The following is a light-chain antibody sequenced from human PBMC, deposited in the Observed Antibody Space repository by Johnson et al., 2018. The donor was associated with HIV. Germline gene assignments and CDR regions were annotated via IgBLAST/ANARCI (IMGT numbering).Light chain of an antibody. J-gene: IGLJ1*01. CDR3: GTWDSSLSAGFYV. V-gene: IGLV1-51*01. Sequence: QSVLTQPPSVSAAPGQKVTISCSGSSSNIGNNYVSWYQHLPGTAPKLLIYDNNKRPSGIPDRFSGSKSGTSATLAITGLQTGDEADYYCGTWDSSLSAGFYVVGTGTKVTVL. CDR2: DNN. CDR1: SSNIGNNY.